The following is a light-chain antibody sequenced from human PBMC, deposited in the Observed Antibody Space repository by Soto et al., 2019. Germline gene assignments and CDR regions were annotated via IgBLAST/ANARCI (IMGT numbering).Light chain of an antibody. Sequence: EIQMTQSPSTLSASVGDRVTINCRASRSISTWLAWYQHRPGKAPKLLIYQASSLEDGVPSRFSGSGSGTEFTLTISSLQPDDFATYYCQQYISDSRTFGQGTKVESK. V-gene: IGKV1-5*03. CDR1: RSISTW. CDR2: QAS. CDR3: QQYISDSRT. J-gene: IGKJ2*02.